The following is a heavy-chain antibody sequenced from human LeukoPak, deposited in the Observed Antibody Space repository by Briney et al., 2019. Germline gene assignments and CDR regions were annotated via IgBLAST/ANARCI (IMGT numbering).Heavy chain of an antibody. Sequence: GGSLRLSCAASGFTFSSYGMHWVRQAPGKGLEWVAFIRYDGSNKYYADSVKGRFTISRDNSKNTLYLQMNSLRAEDTAVYYCAKEEGSSELMDYWGQGTLVTVSS. CDR2: IRYDGSNK. CDR1: GFTFSSYG. D-gene: IGHD6-13*01. V-gene: IGHV3-30*02. J-gene: IGHJ4*02. CDR3: AKEEGSSELMDY.